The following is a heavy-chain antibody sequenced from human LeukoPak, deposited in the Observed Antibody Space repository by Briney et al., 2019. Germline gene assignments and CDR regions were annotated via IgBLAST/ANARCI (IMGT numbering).Heavy chain of an antibody. CDR1: GYSFTSYW. V-gene: IGHV5-51*01. J-gene: IGHJ4*02. CDR3: ARESSTSWVDY. D-gene: IGHD2-2*01. Sequence: GESLKISCKGSGYSFTSYWIGRVRQMPGEGVEWMGIIYPGDSDTRYSPSFQGQVTISADKSISTAYLQWSSLKASDTAMYYCARESSTSWVDYWGQGTLVTVSS. CDR2: IYPGDSDT.